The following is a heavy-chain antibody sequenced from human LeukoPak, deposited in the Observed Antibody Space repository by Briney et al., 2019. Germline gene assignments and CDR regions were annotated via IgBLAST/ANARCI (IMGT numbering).Heavy chain of an antibody. CDR2: ISGSGGST. Sequence: GGSLRLSCAASGFTFSSYWMSWVRQAPGKGLEWVSAISGSGGSTYYADSVKGRFTISRDNSKNTLYLQMNSLRAEDTAVYYCAKAQPNNPWIQPYYFDYWGQGTLVTVSS. CDR3: AKAQPNNPWIQPYYFDY. V-gene: IGHV3-23*01. J-gene: IGHJ4*02. D-gene: IGHD5-18*01. CDR1: GFTFSSYW.